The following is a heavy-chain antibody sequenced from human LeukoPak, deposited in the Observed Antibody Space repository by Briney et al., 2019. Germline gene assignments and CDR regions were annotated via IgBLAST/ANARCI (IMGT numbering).Heavy chain of an antibody. Sequence: SGTLSLTCTVSGDSINTYYWSWVRQPAGKGLEWIGRIYSSGSTSYNPSLKSRVTMSVDTSKNQFSLNLNSVTAADTAVYHCARTYYYGAGRFFFDVWGQGTLVTVSS. V-gene: IGHV4-4*07. CDR2: IYSSGST. CDR1: GDSINTYY. CDR3: ARTYYYGAGRFFFDV. D-gene: IGHD3-10*01. J-gene: IGHJ3*01.